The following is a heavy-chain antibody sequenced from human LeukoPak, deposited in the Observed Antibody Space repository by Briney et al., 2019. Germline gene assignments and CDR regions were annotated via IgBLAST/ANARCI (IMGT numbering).Heavy chain of an antibody. CDR2: IYPGDSDT. J-gene: IGHJ6*03. D-gene: IGHD6-19*01. CDR3: ARHVLSGWYYMDV. V-gene: IGHV5-51*01. Sequence: GESLKISCKGSGYSFTSYWIGWVRQMPGKSLEWMGIIYPGDSDTRYSPSFQGQVTISADKSISTAYLQWSSLKASDTAMYYCARHVLSGWYYMDVWGKGTTVTVSS. CDR1: GYSFTSYW.